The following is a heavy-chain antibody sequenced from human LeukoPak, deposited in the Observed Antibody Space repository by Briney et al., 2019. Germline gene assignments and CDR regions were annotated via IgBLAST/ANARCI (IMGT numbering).Heavy chain of an antibody. CDR3: ARAISDYDASDI. J-gene: IGHJ3*02. CDR2: ISSSSNFI. D-gene: IGHD4-17*01. V-gene: IGHV3-21*01. CDR1: GFTFSSYS. Sequence: GGSLRLSCAASGFTFSSYSMNLVRQAPGKGLEWVSSISSSSNFIYYADSVKGRFTISRDNAKNSLYLQMNSLRAEDTAVYYCARAISDYDASDIWGQGTMVTVSS.